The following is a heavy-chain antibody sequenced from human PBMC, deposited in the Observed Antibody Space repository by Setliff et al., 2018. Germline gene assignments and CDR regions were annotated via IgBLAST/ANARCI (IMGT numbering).Heavy chain of an antibody. CDR3: ARVLAAAGYYYYGMDV. CDR2: IYYSGST. V-gene: IGHV4-39*07. CDR1: GGSISSSSYY. J-gene: IGHJ6*02. D-gene: IGHD6-13*01. Sequence: KPSETLSLTCTVSGGSISSSSYYWGWIRQPPGKGLEWIGSIYYSGSTYYNPSLKSRVTISVDTSKNQFSLKLSSVTAADTAVYYCARVLAAAGYYYYGMDVWGQGTTVTAP.